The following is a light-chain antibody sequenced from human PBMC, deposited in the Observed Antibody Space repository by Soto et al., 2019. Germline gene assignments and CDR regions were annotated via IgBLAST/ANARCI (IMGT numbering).Light chain of an antibody. V-gene: IGLV4-69*01. CDR1: SGHSSYA. Sequence: QTVVTQSRSASASLGASVNLTCTLSSGHSSYAIAWHQQQPEKGPRYLMKLNSDGSHSKGDGIPDRFSGSSSGAERYLTISSLQSEDEAEYYCQTWGTGMVFGGGTKLTVL. CDR3: QTWGTGMV. CDR2: LNSDGSH. J-gene: IGLJ3*02.